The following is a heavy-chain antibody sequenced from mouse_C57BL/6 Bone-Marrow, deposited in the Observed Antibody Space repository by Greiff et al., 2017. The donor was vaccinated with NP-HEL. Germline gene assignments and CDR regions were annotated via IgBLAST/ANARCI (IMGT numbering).Heavy chain of an antibody. CDR2: IYPGDGDT. CDR1: GYEFSNYW. CDR3: ARGAY. J-gene: IGHJ3*01. Sequence: QVQLKESGAELVKPGASVKISCKASGYEFSNYWMNWVKQRPGQGLEWIGQIYPGDGDTNYNGKFKDKATLTADNSSSTAYMQLSRLTSDGSAVYCCARGAYWGQGTLVTVSA. V-gene: IGHV1-80*01.